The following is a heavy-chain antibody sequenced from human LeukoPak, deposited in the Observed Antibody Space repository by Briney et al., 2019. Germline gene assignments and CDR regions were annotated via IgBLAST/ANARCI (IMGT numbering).Heavy chain of an antibody. CDR2: ITNNGTTI. D-gene: IGHD6-19*01. CDR3: ARDQWLAYYYHGMDV. Sequence: GGSLGLSCAASGFTFSSYAMNWVRQAPGKGLEWVSYITNNGTTIYYADSVKGRFNISRDNAENSLYLQMNSLRAEDTAIYYCARDQWLAYYYHGMDVWGQGTTVTVSS. V-gene: IGHV3-48*03. CDR1: GFTFSSYA. J-gene: IGHJ6*02.